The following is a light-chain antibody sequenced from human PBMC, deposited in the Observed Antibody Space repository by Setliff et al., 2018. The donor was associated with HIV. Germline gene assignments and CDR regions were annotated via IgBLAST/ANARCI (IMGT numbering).Light chain of an antibody. Sequence: QSALTQPASVSGSPGQSITISCTGTSSDVGSYNLVSWYQQHPGKAPKLMIYEVSKRPSGVSNRFSGSKSDNTASLTISGLQAEDEADYYCCPYAGTSTHVVFGGGTKVTVL. CDR1: SSDVGSYNL. J-gene: IGLJ2*01. CDR3: CPYAGTSTHVV. V-gene: IGLV2-23*02. CDR2: EVS.